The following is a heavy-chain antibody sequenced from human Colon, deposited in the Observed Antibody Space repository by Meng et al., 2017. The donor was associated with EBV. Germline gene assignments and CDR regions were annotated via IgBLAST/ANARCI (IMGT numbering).Heavy chain of an antibody. Sequence: LNEAGPRLVKPSGTLSLTCRVSDDSTIRSNGWSWVRQPPGKGLEWIGEILHAGVTNYNPSLKSRVSMSVDRSRIQASLNLNSVTAADTAIYYCARGEHYTWDVWGQGILVTVS. CDR3: ARGEHYTWDV. V-gene: IGHV4-4*02. CDR1: DDSTIRSNG. D-gene: IGHD3-16*01. CDR2: ILHAGVT. J-gene: IGHJ4*02.